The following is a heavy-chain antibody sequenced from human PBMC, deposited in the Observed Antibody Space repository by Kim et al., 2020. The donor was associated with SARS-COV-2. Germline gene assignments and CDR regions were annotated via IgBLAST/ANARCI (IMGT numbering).Heavy chain of an antibody. J-gene: IGHJ4*01. CDR1: GGSFSGYY. V-gene: IGHV4-34*01. CDR3: ARGEEDYYDSSGYYPFDY. D-gene: IGHD3-22*01. Sequence: SETLSLTCAVYGGSFSGYYWSWIRQPPGKGLEWIGEINHSGSTNYNPSLKSRVTISVDTSKNQFSLKLSSVTAADTAVYYCARGEEDYYDSSGYYPFDY. CDR2: INHSGST.